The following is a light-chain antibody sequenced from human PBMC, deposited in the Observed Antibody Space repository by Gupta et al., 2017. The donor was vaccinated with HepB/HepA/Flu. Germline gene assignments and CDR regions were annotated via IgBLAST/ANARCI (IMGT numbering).Light chain of an antibody. CDR1: QSVLYSSNNKNY. CDR3: QQYSISPIT. CDR2: WAS. J-gene: IGKJ3*01. V-gene: IGKV4-1*01. Sequence: CKSSQSVLYSSNNKNYLAWYQQKPGQPPKLLIYWASTRESGVPDRFSGSGSGTDFTLTISSLQAEDVAVYYCQQYSISPITFGPGTKVDIK.